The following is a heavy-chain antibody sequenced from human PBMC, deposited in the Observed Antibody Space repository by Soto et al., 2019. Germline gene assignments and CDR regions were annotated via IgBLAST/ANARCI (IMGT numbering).Heavy chain of an antibody. CDR1: GYTFTSYD. CDR2: MNPNSGNT. J-gene: IGHJ6*02. V-gene: IGHV1-8*01. CDR3: ARGTFGGALAPGGMDV. D-gene: IGHD3-16*01. Sequence: ASVKVSCKASGYTFTSYDINWVRQATGQGLEWMGWMNPNSGNTGYAQKFQGRVTMTRNTSISTAYMELSSLRPEDTAVYYCARGTFGGALAPGGMDVWGQGTTVTVSS.